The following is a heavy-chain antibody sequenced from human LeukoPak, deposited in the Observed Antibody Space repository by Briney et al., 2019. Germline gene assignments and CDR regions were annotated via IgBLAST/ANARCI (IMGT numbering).Heavy chain of an antibody. J-gene: IGHJ4*02. CDR3: ATEGVVVAATFDY. CDR2: IYSGGST. CDR1: GFTVSSNY. V-gene: IGHV3-53*01. D-gene: IGHD2-15*01. Sequence: PGGSLRLSCAASGFTVSSNYMGWVRQAPGKGLEWVSVIYSGGSTYYADSVKGRFTISRDNSKNTLYLQMNSLRAEDTAVYYCATEGVVVAATFDYWGQGTLVTVS.